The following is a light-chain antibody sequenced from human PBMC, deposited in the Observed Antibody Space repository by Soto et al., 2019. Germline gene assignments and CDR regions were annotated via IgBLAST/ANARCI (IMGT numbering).Light chain of an antibody. Sequence: QSVLTQPPSASGTPGQRVTISCSGSSSNIGSNYVYWYQQFPGTAPKLLIYRDNQRPSGVPDRFSGSKSGTSASLAISGLRSEDEADYYCAAWDDSLSGLFGGGTQLTVL. CDR2: RDN. J-gene: IGLJ2*01. CDR3: AAWDDSLSGL. CDR1: SSNIGSNY. V-gene: IGLV1-47*01.